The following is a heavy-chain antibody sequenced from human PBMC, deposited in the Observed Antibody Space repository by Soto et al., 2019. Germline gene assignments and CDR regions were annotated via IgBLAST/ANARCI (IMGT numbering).Heavy chain of an antibody. CDR1: GFTFSSYG. Sequence: GGSLRLSCAASGFTFSSYGMHWVRQAPGKGLEWVAVISYDGSNKYYADSVKGRFTISRDNSKNTLYLQMNSLRAEDTAVYYCAKDNPELYYFDYWGQGTLVTVSS. J-gene: IGHJ4*02. CDR2: ISYDGSNK. D-gene: IGHD1-7*01. CDR3: AKDNPELYYFDY. V-gene: IGHV3-30*18.